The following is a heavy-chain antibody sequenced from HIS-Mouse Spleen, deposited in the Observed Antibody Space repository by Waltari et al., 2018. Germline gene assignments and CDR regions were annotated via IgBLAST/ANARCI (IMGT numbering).Heavy chain of an antibody. D-gene: IGHD6-13*01. V-gene: IGHV4-39*07. CDR2: IYYSGST. J-gene: IGHJ2*01. CDR1: GGSISSSSYY. CDR3: AREIPYSSSWYDWYFDL. Sequence: QLQLQESCPGLVKPSETLSLTCTVSGGSISSSSYYWGWIRQPPGKGLGWIGSIYYSGSTYYNPSIKSRVTISVDTSKNQFSLKLSSVTAADTAVYYCAREIPYSSSWYDWYFDLWGRGTLVTVSS.